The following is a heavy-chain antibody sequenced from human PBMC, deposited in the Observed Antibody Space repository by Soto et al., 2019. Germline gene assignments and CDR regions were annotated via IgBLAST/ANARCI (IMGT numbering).Heavy chain of an antibody. CDR1: GFTFSSYA. J-gene: IGHJ4*02. D-gene: IGHD3-22*01. V-gene: IGHV3-30-3*01. Sequence: QVQLVESGGGVVQPGRSLRLSCAASGFTFSSYAMHWVRQAPGKGLEWVAVISYDGNNKYYADSVRGRFTISRDNSKDALYLQMNSMRAEDTALYYGASDRIYYDTSARLHYWGQGTLVTVSS. CDR2: ISYDGNNK. CDR3: ASDRIYYDTSARLHY.